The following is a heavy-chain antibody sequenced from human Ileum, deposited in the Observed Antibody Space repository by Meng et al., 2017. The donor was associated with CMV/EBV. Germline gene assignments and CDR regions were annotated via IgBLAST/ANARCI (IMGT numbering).Heavy chain of an antibody. V-gene: IGHV4-34*01. CDR3: ARSYGSGSSRFDP. CDR1: GGFFSGYY. CDR2: IKHGGNT. Sequence: AVYGGFFSGYYWTWIRQSPGKGLEWIGEIKHGGNTKYNPSLKSRVTLSLDTSKNQVSLKLTSMTAADTALYYCARSYGSGSSRFDPWGQGTQVTVSS. J-gene: IGHJ5*02. D-gene: IGHD3-10*01.